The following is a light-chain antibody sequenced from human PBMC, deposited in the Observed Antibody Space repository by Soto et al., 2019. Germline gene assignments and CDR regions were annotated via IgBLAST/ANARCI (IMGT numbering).Light chain of an antibody. CDR3: QQYDSYST. Sequence: DIQMTQSPSTLSASLGDRVTITCRASQSISSWVAWYQQKPGKAPKLLVYKASTLESGVPSRFSGSGSGTEFTLTSSSLQPDDFATYYCQQYDSYSTFGQGTKVEIK. CDR2: KAS. V-gene: IGKV1-5*03. J-gene: IGKJ1*01. CDR1: QSISSW.